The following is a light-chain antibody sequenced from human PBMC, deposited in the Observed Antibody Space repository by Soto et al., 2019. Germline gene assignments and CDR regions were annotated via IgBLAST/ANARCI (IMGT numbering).Light chain of an antibody. J-gene: IGKJ2*01. CDR2: GSS. Sequence: EIVLTQSPGTLSLSPGERATLSCRASQSVSSSYLAWYHQKPGQAPRLLIYGSSCRATGIPDRFSGSGSGTDFTLTISRLEPEDFAVYYCQQYGSSPAYTFGQVTKLEIK. CDR3: QQYGSSPAYT. V-gene: IGKV3-20*01. CDR1: QSVSSSY.